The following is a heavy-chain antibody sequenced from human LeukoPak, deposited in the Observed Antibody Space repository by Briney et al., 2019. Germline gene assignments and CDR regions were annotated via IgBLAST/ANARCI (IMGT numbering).Heavy chain of an antibody. CDR2: IYYSGST. J-gene: IGHJ4*02. V-gene: IGHV4-39*07. Sequence: SETLSLTCTVSGGSISSSSYYWGWIRQPPGKGLEWIGSIYYSGSTYYNPSLKSRVTISVDTSKNQFSLKLSSVTAADTAVYYCASNRGYSYGYGYWGQGTLVTVSS. D-gene: IGHD5-18*01. CDR1: GGSISSSSYY. CDR3: ASNRGYSYGYGY.